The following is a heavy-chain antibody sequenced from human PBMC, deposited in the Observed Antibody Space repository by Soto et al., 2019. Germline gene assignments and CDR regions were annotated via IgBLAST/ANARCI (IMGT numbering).Heavy chain of an antibody. CDR2: ISGSGGST. J-gene: IGHJ5*02. D-gene: IGHD3-22*01. V-gene: IGHV3-23*01. CDR3: AKDLGYYYEGGWFHP. Sequence: EVQLLESGGGLVQPGGSLRLSCAASGFTFSSYAMSWVRQAPGKGLEWVSAISGSGGSTYYADSVKGRFTISRDNSKNTLYLQRNSLGAEDTAVYYCAKDLGYYYEGGWFHPWGQGTLVTVSS. CDR1: GFTFSSYA.